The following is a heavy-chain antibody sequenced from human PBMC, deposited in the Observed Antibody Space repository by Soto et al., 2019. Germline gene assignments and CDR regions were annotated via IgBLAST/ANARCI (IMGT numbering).Heavy chain of an antibody. CDR3: AKDGGKDGYFGNWFDP. CDR1: GYTFTSYG. V-gene: IGHV1-69*13. Sequence: SVKVSCKASGYTFTSYGITWVRQAPGQGLEWLGRIIPIFGSANYAQKFQGRVTITADESTTTAYMELSSLRSDDTAVYYCAKDGGKDGYFGNWFDPWGQGTLVTVS. CDR2: IIPIFGSA. D-gene: IGHD5-12*01. J-gene: IGHJ5*02.